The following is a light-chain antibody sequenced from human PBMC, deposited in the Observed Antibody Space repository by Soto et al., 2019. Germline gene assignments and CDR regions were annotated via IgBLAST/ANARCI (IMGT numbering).Light chain of an antibody. CDR3: SSYTTSSTLYV. Sequence: QSFLTQPASVSGSPGQSITISCNGTSSDVGNYNYVSWYQQHPGKAPQLMIFQVSNRASGVSNRFSGSKSGDTASLTISGLQAEDEADYYCSSYTTSSTLYVSGTGTKVTVL. V-gene: IGLV2-14*01. J-gene: IGLJ1*01. CDR1: SSDVGNYNY. CDR2: QVS.